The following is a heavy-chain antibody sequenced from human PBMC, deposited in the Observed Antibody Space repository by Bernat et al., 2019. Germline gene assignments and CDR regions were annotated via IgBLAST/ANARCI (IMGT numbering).Heavy chain of an antibody. V-gene: IGHV4-34*01. J-gene: IGHJ4*02. CDR3: GSGIYCVGSSCYFDN. D-gene: IGHD2-21*01. Sequence: QVQLQQWGAGLLKPSETLSLTCVVSGGSFSGYSWSWIRQPPGKGLEWIGESTHSGGTDYNPSLKNRLNMSFDRSKNQLSLRLRSVTAADTAVYYCGSGIYCVGSSCYFDNWGQGTLVTVSA. CDR1: GGSFSGYS. CDR2: STHSGGT.